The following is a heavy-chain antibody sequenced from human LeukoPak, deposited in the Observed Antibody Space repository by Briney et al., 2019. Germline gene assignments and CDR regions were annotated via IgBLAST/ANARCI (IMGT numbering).Heavy chain of an antibody. D-gene: IGHD3-10*01. V-gene: IGHV4-61*02. CDR3: ARESPLLWGAFDI. CDR2: IYTSGST. J-gene: IGHJ3*02. CDR1: GGSISSGSYY. Sequence: SQTLSHTCTVSGGSISSGSYYWSWIRQPAGKGLEWIGRIYTSGSTNYNPSLKSRVTISVDTSKNQFSLKLSSVTAADTAVYYCARESPLLWGAFDIWGQGTMVTVSS.